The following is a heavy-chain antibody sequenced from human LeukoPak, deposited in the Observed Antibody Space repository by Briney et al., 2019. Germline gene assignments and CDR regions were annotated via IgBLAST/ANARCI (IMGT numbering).Heavy chain of an antibody. J-gene: IGHJ4*02. CDR1: GYTSTNYY. CDR2: ITPSGGST. D-gene: IGHD3-22*01. CDR3: SRRRHTRSYYDSSGYSPYYFDY. V-gene: IGHV1-46*01. Sequence: ASMKVSCKASGYTSTNYYMHWVRHAPGQGLERFGLITPSGGSTWYAQKFQGRVTMTRDMSTSTDYMELSSLRSEDTAFFFSSRRRHTRSYYDSSGYSPYYFDYWGQGTLVTVSS.